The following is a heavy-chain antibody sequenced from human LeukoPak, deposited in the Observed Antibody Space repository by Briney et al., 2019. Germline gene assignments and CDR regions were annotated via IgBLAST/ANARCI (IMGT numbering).Heavy chain of an antibody. Sequence: GGSLRLSCAASGFTFSSYSMNWVRQAPGKGLEWVSSISSSSSYIYYADSVKGRFTISRDNAKNSLYLQMNSLRAEDTAVYYCARDQGQDYYYGMDVWGQGTTVTVSS. CDR3: ARDQGQDYYYGMDV. CDR2: ISSSSSYI. J-gene: IGHJ6*02. CDR1: GFTFSSYS. V-gene: IGHV3-21*01.